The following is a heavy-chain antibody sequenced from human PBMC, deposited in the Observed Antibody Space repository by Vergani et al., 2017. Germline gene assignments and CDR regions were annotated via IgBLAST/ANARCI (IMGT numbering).Heavy chain of an antibody. CDR1: GFTFNAYG. D-gene: IGHD2/OR15-2a*01. Sequence: QVQLVESGGGVVQPGGSLRLSCAASGFTFNAYGMHWVRQAPGKGLEWLSFIRYDGRNKYYADSVKGRFTISRDNSKNMVYLQLNSLTDGDTALYYCAKDDEYYGPDTLHYFDFWGQGIQVTVSS. CDR2: IRYDGRNK. CDR3: AKDDEYYGPDTLHYFDF. V-gene: IGHV3-30*02. J-gene: IGHJ4*02.